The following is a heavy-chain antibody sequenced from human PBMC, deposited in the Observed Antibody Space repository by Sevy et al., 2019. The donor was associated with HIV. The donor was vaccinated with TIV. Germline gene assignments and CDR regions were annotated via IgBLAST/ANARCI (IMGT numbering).Heavy chain of an antibody. CDR3: AKSMGGFDAFDI. V-gene: IGHV3-23*01. D-gene: IGHD6-25*01. Sequence: GGSLRLSCAASGFTFSSYDMSWVRQAPGKGLEWVSVISDSGVSTCYSDSVKGRFTISRDNSKNTLYLQLNSLRAEDTAVYYCAKSMGGFDAFDIWGQGTMVTVSS. CDR1: GFTFSSYD. CDR2: ISDSGVST. J-gene: IGHJ3*02.